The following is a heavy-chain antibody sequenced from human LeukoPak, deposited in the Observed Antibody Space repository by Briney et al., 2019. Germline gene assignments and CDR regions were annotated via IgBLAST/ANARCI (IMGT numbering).Heavy chain of an antibody. CDR1: GGSISSYY. Sequence: PSETLSLTCTVSGGSISSYYWSWIRQPPGKGLEWIGYIYDSGSTNYNPSLKSRVTISVDTSKNQFSLKLSSVTAADTAVYYCARGGSENYGKTFDYWGQGTLVTVSS. CDR3: ARGGSENYGKTFDY. CDR2: IYDSGST. J-gene: IGHJ4*02. V-gene: IGHV4-59*01. D-gene: IGHD3-10*01.